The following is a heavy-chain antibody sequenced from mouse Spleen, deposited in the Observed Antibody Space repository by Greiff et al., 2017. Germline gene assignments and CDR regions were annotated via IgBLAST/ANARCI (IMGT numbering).Heavy chain of an antibody. CDR1: GYTFTSYW. V-gene: IGHV1-69*01. CDR2: IDPSDSYT. J-gene: IGHJ2*01. CDR3: ARGGVDY. Sequence: QVQLQQPGAELVMPGASVKLSCKASGYTFTSYWMHWVKQRPGQGLEWIGEIDPSDSYTNYNQKFKGKATLTVDKSSSTAYMQLSSLTSEDSAVYYCARGGVDYWGQGTTLTVSS.